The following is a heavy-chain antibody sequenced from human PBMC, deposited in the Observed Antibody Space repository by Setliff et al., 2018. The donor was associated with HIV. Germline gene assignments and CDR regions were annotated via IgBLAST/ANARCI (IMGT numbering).Heavy chain of an antibody. Sequence: SETLSLTCTVSGGSISSGGYYWSWIRQHPGRGLEWIGYIYYSGNTYYNPSLKSRLTISVDTSKNHFSLKLSSVTAADTAVYYCARAFCSSASCYGGGDAFDIWGQGTMGT. CDR1: GGSISSGGYY. D-gene: IGHD2-2*01. V-gene: IGHV4-31*03. J-gene: IGHJ3*02. CDR3: ARAFCSSASCYGGGDAFDI. CDR2: IYYSGNT.